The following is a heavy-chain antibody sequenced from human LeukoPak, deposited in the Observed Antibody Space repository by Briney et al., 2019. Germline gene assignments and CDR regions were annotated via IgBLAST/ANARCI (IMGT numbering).Heavy chain of an antibody. CDR3: ARTRIAAAGLPFDY. J-gene: IGHJ4*02. CDR2: IYYRGST. CDR1: GRSISSGGYY. Sequence: SETLTLPCTVSGRSISSGGYYWSWNRQPPGKALEWMGYIYYRGSTYYAPSLKSRVTISVDTSKNQFSLKLNSVTAADTAVYYCARTRIAAAGLPFDYWGQGTLVTVSS. D-gene: IGHD6-13*01. V-gene: IGHV4-31*03.